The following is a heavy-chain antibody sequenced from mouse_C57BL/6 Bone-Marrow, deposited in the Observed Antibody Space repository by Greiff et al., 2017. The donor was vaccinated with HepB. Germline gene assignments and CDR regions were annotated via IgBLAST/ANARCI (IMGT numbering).Heavy chain of an antibody. CDR1: GFTFSDYY. J-gene: IGHJ3*01. D-gene: IGHD2-3*01. CDR3: ARRGDGYYVLFAY. CDR2: ISNGGGST. V-gene: IGHV5-12*01. Sequence: EVQGVESGGGLVQPGGSLKLSCAASGFTFSDYYMYWVRQTPEKRLEWVAYISNGGGSTYYPDTVKGRVTISRDNAKNTLYLQMSRLKSEDTAMYYCARRGDGYYVLFAYWGQGTLVTVSA.